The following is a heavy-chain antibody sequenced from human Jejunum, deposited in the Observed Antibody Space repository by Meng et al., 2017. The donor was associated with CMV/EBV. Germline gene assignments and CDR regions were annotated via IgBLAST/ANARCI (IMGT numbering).Heavy chain of an antibody. J-gene: IGHJ4*02. D-gene: IGHD1-1*01. V-gene: IGHV4-38-2*02. CDR3: ARDPNWNDRYYFDY. CDR2: IYPGGST. CDR1: GYSISSGYY. Sequence: GYSISSGYYWGWIRQPPGKGLEWIGSIYPGGSTYSNPSLKSRVTMSVDTSKNQFSLKLRSVTAADTAVYYCARDPNWNDRYYFDYWGQGALVTVSS.